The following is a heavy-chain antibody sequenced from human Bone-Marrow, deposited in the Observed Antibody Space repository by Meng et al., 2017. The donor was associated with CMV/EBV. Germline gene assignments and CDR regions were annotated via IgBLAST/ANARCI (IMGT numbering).Heavy chain of an antibody. D-gene: IGHD3-3*01. CDR3: ARLTIFGVVIAFEC. Sequence: SETLSLTCTVSGYSISSGYYWGWIRQPPGKGLEWIGSIYHSGSTYYNPSLKSRVTISVDTSKNQFSLKLSSVTAADTAVYHCARLTIFGVVIAFECWGQGTLVTVSS. J-gene: IGHJ4*02. CDR1: GYSISSGYY. CDR2: IYHSGST. V-gene: IGHV4-38-2*02.